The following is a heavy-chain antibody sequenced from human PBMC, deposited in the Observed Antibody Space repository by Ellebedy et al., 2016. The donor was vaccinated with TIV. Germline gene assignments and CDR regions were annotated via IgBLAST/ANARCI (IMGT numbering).Heavy chain of an antibody. D-gene: IGHD1-26*01. Sequence: GESLKISCAASGFTFSSYGMHWVRQAPGKGLEWVAVIWYDGSNKYYADSVKGRFTISRDNSKNTLYLQMNSLRAEDTAVYYCARESGDGGSYSNWFDPWGQGTLVTVSS. CDR1: GFTFSSYG. V-gene: IGHV3-33*01. J-gene: IGHJ5*02. CDR3: ARESGDGGSYSNWFDP. CDR2: IWYDGSNK.